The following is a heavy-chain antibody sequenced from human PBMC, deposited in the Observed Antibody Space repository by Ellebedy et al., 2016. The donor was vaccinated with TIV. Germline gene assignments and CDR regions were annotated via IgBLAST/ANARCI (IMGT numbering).Heavy chain of an antibody. Sequence: SETLSLTCVISGDSVSTDIGWNWIRQSPSRGLEWLGRTYYRSKWNNDYAVSLKSRITINPDTSKNLFSLQLNSVIPDDTAVYYCARGWFGSGMGVWGQGTTVIVPS. CDR1: GDSVSTDIG. J-gene: IGHJ6*02. V-gene: IGHV6-1*01. D-gene: IGHD3-16*01. CDR3: ARGWFGSGMGV. CDR2: TYYRSKWNN.